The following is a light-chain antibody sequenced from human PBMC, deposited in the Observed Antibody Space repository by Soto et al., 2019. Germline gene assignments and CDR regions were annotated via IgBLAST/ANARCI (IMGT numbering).Light chain of an antibody. J-gene: IGKJ5*01. CDR2: GAS. Sequence: EIVLTQSPGTLSLSPGDRATLSCRASQSVSSSYLAWYQQKPGQSPRLLIYGASSRAAGIPDRFSGSGSGTHFTLTISRLEPEDFAVYYCQQYGSSPPVTFGQGTRLEIK. CDR3: QQYGSSPPVT. V-gene: IGKV3-20*01. CDR1: QSVSSSY.